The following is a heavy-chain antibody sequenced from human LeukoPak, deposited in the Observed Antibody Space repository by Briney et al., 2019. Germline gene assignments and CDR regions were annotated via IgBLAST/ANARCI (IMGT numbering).Heavy chain of an antibody. J-gene: IGHJ4*02. Sequence: GASVKVSCKASGYTFTSYDINWVRQATGQGLEWMGWMNPNSGGTNYAQKFQGRVTMTRDTSISTAYMELSRLRSDDTAVYYCATEPDCWGQGTLVTVSS. CDR3: ATEPDC. CDR1: GYTFTSYD. V-gene: IGHV1-2*02. D-gene: IGHD1-26*01. CDR2: MNPNSGGT.